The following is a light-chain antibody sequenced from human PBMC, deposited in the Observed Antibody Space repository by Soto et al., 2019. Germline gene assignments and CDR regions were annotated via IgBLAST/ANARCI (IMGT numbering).Light chain of an antibody. CDR3: AAWDDSLEGVV. CDR1: SSNIGSNP. V-gene: IGLV1-44*01. Sequence: QSVLTQPPSASGTPGQRVTISCSGSSSNIGSNPVSWYQHLPGTAPKVLIFTNNQRRSGVPDRVSGSKSGTSASLAISGLRSEDEAHYYCAAWDDSLEGVVLGGGTKLTVL. CDR2: TNN. J-gene: IGLJ3*02.